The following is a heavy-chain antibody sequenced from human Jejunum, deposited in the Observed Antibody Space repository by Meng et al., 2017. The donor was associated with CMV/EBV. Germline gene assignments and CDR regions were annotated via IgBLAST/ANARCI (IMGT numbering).Heavy chain of an antibody. Sequence: VQLVQSGAEVKKPGASVKVSGKASRYTFTSYDINWVRQATGQGLEWLGWFVNNVDTYSSQKFQGRVTMTTDTHTSTAFMELRSLRSDDTAVYYCARGTPGRSYSDYWGQGTLVTVSS. CDR2: FVNNVDT. CDR1: RYTFTSYD. CDR3: ARGTPGRSYSDY. J-gene: IGHJ4*02. V-gene: IGHV1-18*01. D-gene: IGHD3-10*01.